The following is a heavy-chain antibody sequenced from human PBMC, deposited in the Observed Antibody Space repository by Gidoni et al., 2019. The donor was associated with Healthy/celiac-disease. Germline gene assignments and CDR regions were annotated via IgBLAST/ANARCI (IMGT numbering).Heavy chain of an antibody. CDR3: ARYSPGWGSYYYYYMDV. CDR1: GFTFDDYG. J-gene: IGHJ6*03. Sequence: EVQLVESGGGVVRPGGSLRLSCAASGFTFDDYGMSWVRQAPGKGLEGVSGINWNGGSTGYADSVKGRFTISRDNAKNSLYLQMNSLRAEDTALYHCARYSPGWGSYYYYYMDVWGKGTTVTVSS. D-gene: IGHD2-21*01. CDR2: INWNGGST. V-gene: IGHV3-20*01.